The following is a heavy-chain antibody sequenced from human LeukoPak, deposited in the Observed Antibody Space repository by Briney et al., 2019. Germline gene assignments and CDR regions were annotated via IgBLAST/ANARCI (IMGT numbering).Heavy chain of an antibody. J-gene: IGHJ4*02. CDR2: IYYSGST. D-gene: IGHD6-6*01. CDR1: GGSISSSSYY. CDR3: ARLEYSSPPPWGY. Sequence: PSETLSLTCTVPGGSISSSSYYWGWIRQPPGKGLEWIGSIYYSGSTYYNPSLKSRVTISVDTSKNQFSLKLSSVTAADTAVYYCARLEYSSPPPWGYWGQGTLVTVSS. V-gene: IGHV4-39*01.